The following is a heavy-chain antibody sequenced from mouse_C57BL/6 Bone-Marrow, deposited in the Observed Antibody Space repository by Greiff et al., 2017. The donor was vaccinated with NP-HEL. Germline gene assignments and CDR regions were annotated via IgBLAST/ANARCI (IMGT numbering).Heavy chain of an antibody. V-gene: IGHV1-4*01. J-gene: IGHJ4*01. CDR3: ARFYGSSYNYAMDY. CDR2: INPSSGYT. D-gene: IGHD1-1*01. Sequence: VKLQESGAELVRPGASVKMSCKASGYTFTSYTMHWVKQRPGQGLEWIGYINPSSGYTKYNQKFKDKATLTADKSSSTAYMQLSSLTSEDSAVYYCARFYGSSYNYAMDYWGQGTSVTVSS. CDR1: GYTFTSYT.